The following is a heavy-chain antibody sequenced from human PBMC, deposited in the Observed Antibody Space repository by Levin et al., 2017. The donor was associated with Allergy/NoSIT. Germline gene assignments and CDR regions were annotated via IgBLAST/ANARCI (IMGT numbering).Heavy chain of an antibody. V-gene: IGHV3-53*01. CDR2: IYSGGST. Sequence: GESLKISCAASGFTVSSNYMSWVRQAPGKGLEWVSVIYSGGSTYYADSVKGRFTISRDNSKNTLYLQMNSLRAEDTAVYYCAREPSGTTIKIGHHMDGWGKGTTVTVSS. CDR1: GFTVSSNY. CDR3: AREPSGTTIKIGHHMDG. D-gene: IGHD4-11*01. J-gene: IGHJ6*03.